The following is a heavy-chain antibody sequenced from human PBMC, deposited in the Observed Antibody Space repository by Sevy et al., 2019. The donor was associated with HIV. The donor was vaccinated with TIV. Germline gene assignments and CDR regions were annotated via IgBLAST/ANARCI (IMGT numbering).Heavy chain of an antibody. CDR1: GFRFTDYW. J-gene: IGHJ4*02. Sequence: GGSLRLSCAASGFRFTDYWTSWVRQTPGKGLEWVATIKQDESEKYYVDSVKGRFVISRDNGKTSVSLQMNGLRVEDTALYYCAREVGGFNWRPYYFDSWGQGTLVTVSS. CDR2: IKQDESEK. D-gene: IGHD3-16*01. CDR3: AREVGGFNWRPYYFDS. V-gene: IGHV3-7*01.